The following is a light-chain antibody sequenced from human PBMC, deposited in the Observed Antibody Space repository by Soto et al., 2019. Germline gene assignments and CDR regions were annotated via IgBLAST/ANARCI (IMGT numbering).Light chain of an antibody. CDR3: QHYGGMWT. V-gene: IGKV1-5*01. J-gene: IGKJ1*01. CDR2: DAS. CDR1: QYIGDF. Sequence: DIQMTQSPSSLSASVGDRVTMTFRASQYIGDFLNWYQQTPGKAPKVLIYDASNLEYGVPSRFSGSGFGTEFILTISSLQPDDFATYWCQHYGGMWTFGQGTKVDI.